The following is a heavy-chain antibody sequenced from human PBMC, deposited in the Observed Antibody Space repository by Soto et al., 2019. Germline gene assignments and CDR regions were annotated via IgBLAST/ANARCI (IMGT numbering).Heavy chain of an antibody. Sequence: PGGSLRLSCAASGFTFSNYGTHWVRQTPGKGLELVALILYDGSNKYYADSVKGRFTISRDSSKNTLYLQVSSMRAEDTAVYYCAKSRDAYNFYFYYGMDVWGQGTSVTVSS. CDR2: ILYDGSNK. J-gene: IGHJ6*02. V-gene: IGHV3-30*18. CDR3: AKSRDAYNFYFYYGMDV. D-gene: IGHD1-1*01. CDR1: GFTFSNYG.